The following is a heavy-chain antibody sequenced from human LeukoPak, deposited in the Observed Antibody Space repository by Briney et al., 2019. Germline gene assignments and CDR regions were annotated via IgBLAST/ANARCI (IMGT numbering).Heavy chain of an antibody. J-gene: IGHJ4*02. CDR3: ARIPDPYYYDSSGYYFDY. D-gene: IGHD3-22*01. Sequence: PSETLSLTCTVSGGSISSYYWSWIRQPPGKGLEWIGYIYYSGSTNYNPSLKSRVTISVDTSKNQFSLKLSSVTAADTAVYYRARIPDPYYYDSSGYYFDYWGQGTLVTVSS. V-gene: IGHV4-59*08. CDR1: GGSISSYY. CDR2: IYYSGST.